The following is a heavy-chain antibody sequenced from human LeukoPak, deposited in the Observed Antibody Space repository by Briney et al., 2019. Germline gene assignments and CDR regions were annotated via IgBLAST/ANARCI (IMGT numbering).Heavy chain of an antibody. CDR1: GFTFSSYS. CDR3: AKDLNRDAGPIWSGYYGNYFDY. V-gene: IGHV3-48*01. J-gene: IGHJ4*02. Sequence: GGSLRLSCAASGFTFSSYSMNWVRQTPGRGLEWVSYISSSSSPIDYADSVKGRFTISRDNAKNSLYLQMNSLRAEDTAVYYCAKDLNRDAGPIWSGYYGNYFDYWGQGTLVTVSS. D-gene: IGHD3-3*01. CDR2: ISSSSSPI.